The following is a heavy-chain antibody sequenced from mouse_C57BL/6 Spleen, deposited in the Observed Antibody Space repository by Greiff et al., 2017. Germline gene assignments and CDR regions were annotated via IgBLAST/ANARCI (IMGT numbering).Heavy chain of an antibody. V-gene: IGHV1-52*01. Sequence: QVQLQQPGAELVRPGSSVKLSCKASGYTFTSYWMHWVKQRPIQGLEWIGNIDPSDSETHYNQKFKDKATLTVDKSSSTAYMQLSSLTSEDSAVYCGARTYGSSYGFAYWGQGTLVTVSA. D-gene: IGHD1-1*01. J-gene: IGHJ3*01. CDR1: GYTFTSYW. CDR3: ARTYGSSYGFAY. CDR2: IDPSDSET.